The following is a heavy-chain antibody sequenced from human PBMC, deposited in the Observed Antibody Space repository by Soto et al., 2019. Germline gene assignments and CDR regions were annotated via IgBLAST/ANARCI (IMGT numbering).Heavy chain of an antibody. V-gene: IGHV3-23*01. J-gene: IGHJ4*02. CDR1: GFTFSSYV. Sequence: PGGSLRLSCAASGFTFSSYVMSWVRQAPGKGLEWVSSISSSGGNTYYADSVKGRFTISRDNSKNTLYLQMNSLRAEDTAVYYCASRTSGWYFDYWGQGTLVTVSS. CDR3: ASRTSGWYFDY. CDR2: ISSSGGNT. D-gene: IGHD6-19*01.